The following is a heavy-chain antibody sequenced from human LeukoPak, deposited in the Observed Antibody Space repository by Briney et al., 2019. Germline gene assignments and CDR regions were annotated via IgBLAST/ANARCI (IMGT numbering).Heavy chain of an antibody. CDR3: ARDRILTGYYKGIFDY. D-gene: IGHD3-9*01. CDR2: ISSRGGST. J-gene: IGHJ4*02. CDR1: GFTFSSYA. Sequence: PGGSLRLSCAPSGFTFSSYAMGWVRQAPGKGLEWVSAISSRGGSTYYADSVKGRFTIFRDNSKNTLYLQMNSLRAEDTAVYYCARDRILTGYYKGIFDYWGQGTLVTVSS. V-gene: IGHV3-23*01.